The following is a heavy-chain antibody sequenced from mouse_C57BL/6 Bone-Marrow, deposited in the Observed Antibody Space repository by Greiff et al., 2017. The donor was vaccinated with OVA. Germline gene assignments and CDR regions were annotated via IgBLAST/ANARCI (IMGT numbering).Heavy chain of an antibody. CDR3: TREGYGSRDFDY. V-gene: IGHV5-9-1*02. J-gene: IGHJ2*01. D-gene: IGHD1-1*01. CDR1: GFTFSSYA. CDR2: ISSGGDYI. Sequence: EVQGVESGEGLVKPGGSLKLSCAASGFTFSSYAMSWVRQTPEKRLEWVAYISSGGDYIYYADTVKGRFTISRDNARNTLYLQMSSLKSEDTAMYYCTREGYGSRDFDYWGKGTTLTVSS.